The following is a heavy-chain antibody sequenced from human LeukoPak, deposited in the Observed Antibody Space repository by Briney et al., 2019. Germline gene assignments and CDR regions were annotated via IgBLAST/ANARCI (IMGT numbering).Heavy chain of an antibody. Sequence: PGGSLRLSCAASGFTFSSYSMNWVRQAPGKGLEWVSSISSSSSYIYYADSVKGRFTISRDNAKNSLYLQMNSLRAEDTAVYYCARSPGMSSSSWTLERLYAFDIWGQGTMVTVSS. CDR3: ARSPGMSSSSWTLERLYAFDI. J-gene: IGHJ3*02. CDR2: ISSSSSYI. D-gene: IGHD6-13*01. CDR1: GFTFSSYS. V-gene: IGHV3-21*01.